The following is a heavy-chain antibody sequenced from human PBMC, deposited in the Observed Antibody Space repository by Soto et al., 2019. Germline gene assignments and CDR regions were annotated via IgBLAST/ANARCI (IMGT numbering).Heavy chain of an antibody. CDR3: ARAYVIVVVTGGFDS. Sequence: QVQLVESGGGVVQPGRSLRLSCAASGFTFSSYAMHWVRQAPGKGLEWVAVISYDGSNKYYADSVKGRFTISRDNSKNPLYLQMNSLRAEDTAVYYCARAYVIVVVTGGFDSWGQGTLVTVSS. CDR1: GFTFSSYA. V-gene: IGHV3-30-3*01. J-gene: IGHJ4*02. CDR2: ISYDGSNK. D-gene: IGHD2-21*02.